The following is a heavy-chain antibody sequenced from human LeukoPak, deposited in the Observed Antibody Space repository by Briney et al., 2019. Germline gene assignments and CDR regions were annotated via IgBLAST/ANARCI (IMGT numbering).Heavy chain of an antibody. CDR3: ARASITMVRGVPQRYFDY. V-gene: IGHV3-7*01. Sequence: PGGSLRLSCAASGFTFSSYWMSWVRQAPGKGLEWVANIKQDGSEKYYVDSVKGRFTISRDNAKNSLYLQMNSLRAEDTAVYYCARASITMVRGVPQRYFDYWGQGTLVTVSS. J-gene: IGHJ4*02. D-gene: IGHD3-10*01. CDR1: GFTFSSYW. CDR2: IKQDGSEK.